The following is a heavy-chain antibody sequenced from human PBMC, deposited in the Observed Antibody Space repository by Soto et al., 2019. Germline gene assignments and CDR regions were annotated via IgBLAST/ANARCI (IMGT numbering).Heavy chain of an antibody. Sequence: QVQLVESGGGLVEPGGSLRLSCIASEFTFSDSYMHWIRQAPGKGLEWLSYITYNSGYTRYVDSVKGRFTISRDNAKNSLYLXXDXXXXXXXXXXXXXXXXXXXXXXXXXXXXXWGQGTLVT. CDR3: XXXXXXXXXXXXXXXXX. V-gene: IGHV3-11*05. CDR2: ITYNSGYT. CDR1: EFTFSDSY. J-gene: IGHJ3*02.